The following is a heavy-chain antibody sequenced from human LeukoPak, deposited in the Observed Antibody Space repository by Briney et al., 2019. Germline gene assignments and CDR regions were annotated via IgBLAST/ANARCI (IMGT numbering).Heavy chain of an antibody. V-gene: IGHV1-2*02. CDR1: GYTFTGYY. CDR3: ARDSNWNGDWFDP. D-gene: IGHD1-1*01. Sequence: ASVKVPCKASGYTFTGYYMHWVRQAPGQGLEWMGWINPNSGGTNYAQKFQGRVTMTRDTSISTAYMELSRLRSDDTAVCYCARDSNWNGDWFDPWGQGTLVTVSS. CDR2: INPNSGGT. J-gene: IGHJ5*02.